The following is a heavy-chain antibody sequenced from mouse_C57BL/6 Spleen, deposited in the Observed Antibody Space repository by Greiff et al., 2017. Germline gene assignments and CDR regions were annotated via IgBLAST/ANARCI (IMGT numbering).Heavy chain of an antibody. CDR3: ARHGYYYAMDY. CDR2: ISSGSSTI. J-gene: IGHJ4*01. D-gene: IGHD2-2*01. V-gene: IGHV5-17*01. Sequence: EVHLVESGGGLVKPGGSLKLSCAASGFTFSDYGMHWVRQAPEKGLEWVAYISSGSSTIYYADTVKGRFTISSDNAKNTLFLQMTSLRSEDTAMYYCARHGYYYAMDYWGQGTSVTVSS. CDR1: GFTFSDYG.